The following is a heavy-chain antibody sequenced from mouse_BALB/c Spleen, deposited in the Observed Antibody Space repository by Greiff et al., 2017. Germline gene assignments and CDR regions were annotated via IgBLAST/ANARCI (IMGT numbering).Heavy chain of an antibody. Sequence: EVHLVESGGGLVKPGGSLKLSCAASGFTFSSYTMSWVRQTPEKRLEWVATISSGGSYTYYPDSVKGRFTISRDNAKNTLYLQMSSLKSEDTAMYYCTRDSTTDPDYGNYYYAMDYWGQGTSVTVSS. CDR2: ISSGGSYT. J-gene: IGHJ4*01. V-gene: IGHV5-6-4*01. CDR3: TRDSTTDPDYGNYYYAMDY. CDR1: GFTFSSYT. D-gene: IGHD2-1*01.